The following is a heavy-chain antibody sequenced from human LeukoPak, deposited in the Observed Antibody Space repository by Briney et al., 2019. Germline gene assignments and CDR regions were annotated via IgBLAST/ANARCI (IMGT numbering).Heavy chain of an antibody. CDR1: GFNFINYA. Sequence: PGGSLRLSCAASGFNFINYAMSWVRQAPGKGLEWVSATSGSGYDRYYADSVKGRFTIFRDNSKNILYLQMNGLRAEDTAVYRCAKSRSVADGFDIWGHGTVVTVSS. CDR3: AKSRSVADGFDI. D-gene: IGHD6-19*01. CDR2: TSGSGYDR. J-gene: IGHJ3*02. V-gene: IGHV3-23*01.